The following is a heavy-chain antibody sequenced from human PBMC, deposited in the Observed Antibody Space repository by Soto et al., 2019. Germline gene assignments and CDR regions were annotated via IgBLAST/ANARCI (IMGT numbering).Heavy chain of an antibody. V-gene: IGHV3-23*01. Sequence: EEQLLESGGDLVRPGGSLKLSCGGTGFSFEKHAMSWVRQAPGKGLEWVAGLNGNGDHTYYAPSVRGRFTISRDNSKKALSLQMNSRPADDTGVYYRSRSPTLVVPAALALATWGQETRVTVSS. CDR1: GFSFEKHA. D-gene: IGHD2-2*01. CDR2: LNGNGDHT. J-gene: IGHJ5*02. CDR3: SRSPTLVVPAALALAT.